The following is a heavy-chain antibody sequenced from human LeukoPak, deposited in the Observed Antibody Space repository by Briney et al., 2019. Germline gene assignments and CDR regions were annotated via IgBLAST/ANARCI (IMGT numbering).Heavy chain of an antibody. CDR1: GYTLTELS. CDR3: ARPVAPYRHQHYFDY. D-gene: IGHD6-19*01. CDR2: FDPEDGET. J-gene: IGHJ4*02. V-gene: IGHV1-24*01. Sequence: ASVKVSCKVSGYTLTELSMHWVRQAPGKGLEWMGGFDPEDGETIYAQKFQGRVTITADESTSTAYMELSSLRSEDTAVYYCARPVAPYRHQHYFDYWGQGTLVTVSS.